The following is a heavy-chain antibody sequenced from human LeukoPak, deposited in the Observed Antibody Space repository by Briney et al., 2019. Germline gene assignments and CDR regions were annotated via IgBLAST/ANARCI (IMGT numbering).Heavy chain of an antibody. V-gene: IGHV3-30-3*01. J-gene: IGHJ4*02. CDR2: ISYDGSNK. CDR1: GFTFSSYA. D-gene: IGHD3-22*01. Sequence: GGSLRLSCAASGFTFSSYAMHWVRQAPGKGLEWVAVISYDGSNKYYADSVKGRFTISRDNAKNSLYLQMNSLRAEDTALYYCAKASYDSSGYFQFDYWGQGTLVTVSS. CDR3: AKASYDSSGYFQFDY.